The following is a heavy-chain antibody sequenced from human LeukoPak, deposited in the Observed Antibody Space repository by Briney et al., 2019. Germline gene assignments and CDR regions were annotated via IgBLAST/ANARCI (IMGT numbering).Heavy chain of an antibody. CDR2: INHSGST. Sequence: SETLSLTCAVYGGSFSGYYWSWIRQPPGKGLEWIGEINHSGSTNYNPSLKSRVTISVDTSKNQFSLKLSSVTAADTAVYYCARGVVVEATYYFDYWGQGTLVTVSS. CDR1: GGSFSGYY. J-gene: IGHJ4*02. CDR3: ARGVVVEATYYFDY. D-gene: IGHD1-26*01. V-gene: IGHV4-34*01.